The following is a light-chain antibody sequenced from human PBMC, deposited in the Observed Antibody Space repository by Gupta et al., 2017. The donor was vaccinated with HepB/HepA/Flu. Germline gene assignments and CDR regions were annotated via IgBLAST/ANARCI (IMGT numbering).Light chain of an antibody. J-gene: IGKJ2*01. CDR1: QSLRSSF. Sequence: EIVLTQSPGTLSLSPGERATLFCRASQSLRSSFLAWYQQSPGQSSRLLIFGASSRATGIPDRFSGSGSGTDFTLTISRLEPEDFAVYFCQQYGHSPYTFGQGTKLEIK. CDR3: QQYGHSPYT. CDR2: GAS. V-gene: IGKV3-20*01.